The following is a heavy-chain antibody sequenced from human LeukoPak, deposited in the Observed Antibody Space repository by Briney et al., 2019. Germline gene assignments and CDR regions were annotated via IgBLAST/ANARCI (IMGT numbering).Heavy chain of an antibody. V-gene: IGHV3-30*18. Sequence: PGGSLRLSCAASGFTFSSYGMHWVRQAPGKGLEWVAVISYDGSNKYYADSVKGRFTISRDNSKNTLYLQMNSLRAEDTAVYYCAKDHLPVNTMVRGSPDYWGQGTLVTVSS. CDR2: ISYDGSNK. D-gene: IGHD3-10*01. CDR1: GFTFSSYG. CDR3: AKDHLPVNTMVRGSPDY. J-gene: IGHJ4*02.